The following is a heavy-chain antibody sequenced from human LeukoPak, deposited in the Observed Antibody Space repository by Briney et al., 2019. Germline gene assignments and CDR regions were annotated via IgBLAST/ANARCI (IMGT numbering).Heavy chain of an antibody. Sequence: GGSLRLSCAASGFTFSDHYMSWIRQAPGKGLEWVSYISSSTYTNYADSVKGRFTISRDNAKNSLYLQMNSLRAEDTAVYYCASGAGSYYPFDFWGQGALVTVSS. D-gene: IGHD3-10*01. CDR3: ASGAGSYYPFDF. CDR1: GFTFSDHY. V-gene: IGHV3-11*03. J-gene: IGHJ4*02. CDR2: ISSSTYT.